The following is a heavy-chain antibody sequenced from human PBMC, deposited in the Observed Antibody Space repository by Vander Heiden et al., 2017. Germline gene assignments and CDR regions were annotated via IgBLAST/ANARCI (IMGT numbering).Heavy chain of an antibody. CDR3: ARDRGYSYEGGWFDP. V-gene: IGHV3-7*01. D-gene: IGHD5-18*01. Sequence: EVQLVESGGGLVQPGGSLRLSCAASGFTCSNYWMSWVRQAPGKGLEWVANINQDGSEKYYVDSVKGRFTISRDNAKSSLYLQVNSLRAEDTAMYYCARDRGYSYEGGWFDPWGQGTLVTVSS. CDR2: INQDGSEK. CDR1: GFTCSNYW. J-gene: IGHJ5*02.